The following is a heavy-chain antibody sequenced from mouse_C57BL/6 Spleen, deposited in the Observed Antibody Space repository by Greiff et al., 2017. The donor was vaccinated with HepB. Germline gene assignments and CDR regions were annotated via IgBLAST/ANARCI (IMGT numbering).Heavy chain of an antibody. Sequence: EVQLVESVAELVRPGASVKLSCTASGFNIKNTYMHWVKQRPEQGLEWIGRIDPANGNTKYAPKFQGKATITADTSSNTAYLQLSSLTSEDTAIYYCAPIYYGNSAWFAYWGQGTLVTVSA. CDR1: GFNIKNTY. CDR2: IDPANGNT. V-gene: IGHV14-3*01. J-gene: IGHJ3*01. D-gene: IGHD2-1*01. CDR3: APIYYGNSAWFAY.